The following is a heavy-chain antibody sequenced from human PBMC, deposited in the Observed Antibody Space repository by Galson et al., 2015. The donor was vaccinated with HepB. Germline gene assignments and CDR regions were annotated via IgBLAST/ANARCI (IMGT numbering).Heavy chain of an antibody. CDR2: IRGGGTVT. D-gene: IGHD3/OR15-3a*01. CDR1: GFTFSSYT. Sequence: SLRLSCAASGFTFSSYTMNWVRQAPGKGLEWVSAIRGGGTVTYYADSVKGRFTISRDNSKSTLYLQMSSLRAEDTAVYYCTKELFGRNLIDFWGQGTLVTVSS. J-gene: IGHJ4*02. V-gene: IGHV3-23*01. CDR3: TKELFGRNLIDF.